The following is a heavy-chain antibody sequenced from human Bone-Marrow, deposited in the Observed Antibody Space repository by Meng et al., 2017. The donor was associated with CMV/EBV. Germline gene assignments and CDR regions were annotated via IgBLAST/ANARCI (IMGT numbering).Heavy chain of an antibody. CDR3: AIDRRMIAARPRDYSYGMDV. D-gene: IGHD6-6*01. Sequence: ASVKVSCKAPGYTFTSYGISWVRQAPGQGLEWMGWISPYNGNTNYAQKVQGRVTMTTDTSTRTAYMELRSLRSDDTAVYFCAIDRRMIAARPRDYSYGMDVWGQGTTVNVAS. CDR2: ISPYNGNT. CDR1: GYTFTSYG. J-gene: IGHJ6*02. V-gene: IGHV1-18*01.